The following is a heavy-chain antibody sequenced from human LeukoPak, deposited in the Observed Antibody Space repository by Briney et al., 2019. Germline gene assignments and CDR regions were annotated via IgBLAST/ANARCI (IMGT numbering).Heavy chain of an antibody. V-gene: IGHV4-59*01. CDR2: IYYSGST. J-gene: IGHJ4*02. CDR3: ARGIAAAGLAGFDY. CDR1: GGSISSYY. Sequence: PSETLSLTCTVSGGSISSYYWSWIRQPPGKGLEWIGYIYYSGSTNYNPSLKSRVTISVDTSKNQFSLKLSSVTAADTAVYYCARGIAAAGLAGFDYWGQGTLVTVSS. D-gene: IGHD6-13*01.